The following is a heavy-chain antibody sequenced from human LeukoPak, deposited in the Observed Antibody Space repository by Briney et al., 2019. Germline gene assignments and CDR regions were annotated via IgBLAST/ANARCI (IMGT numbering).Heavy chain of an antibody. Sequence: SETLSLTCAVYGGSFSDYYWTWIRQTPGKGLEWIGEINHSGTTKYNPSLKSRVTISVDTSKNQFSLKLSSVTAADTAVYYCARGRVPVPGGYQLQYPLWWSQGTLVTVSS. V-gene: IGHV4-34*01. CDR1: GGSFSDYY. J-gene: IGHJ4*02. CDR2: INHSGTT. D-gene: IGHD2-2*02. CDR3: ARGRVPVPGGYQLQYPLW.